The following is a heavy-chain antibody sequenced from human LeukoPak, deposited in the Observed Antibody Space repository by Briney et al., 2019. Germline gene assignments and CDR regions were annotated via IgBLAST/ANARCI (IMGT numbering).Heavy chain of an antibody. V-gene: IGHV1-69*04. D-gene: IGHD5-24*01. CDR3: ARDGEMATIYFDY. CDR2: IIPIVGIA. J-gene: IGHJ4*02. CDR1: GGTFSSYA. Sequence: SVKVSCKVSGGTFSSYALSWVRQAPGQGLEWMGTIIPIVGIANYAQKFQGRATITADKSTSTAYMELSSLRSEDTAVYYCARDGEMATIYFDYWGQGTLVTVSS.